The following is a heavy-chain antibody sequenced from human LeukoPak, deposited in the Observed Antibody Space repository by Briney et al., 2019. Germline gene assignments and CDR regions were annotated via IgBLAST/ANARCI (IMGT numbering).Heavy chain of an antibody. V-gene: IGHV4-39*07. CDR2: IYYSGST. Sequence: SETLSLTCTVSGDSIRSSTYYWGWIRQPPGKGLEWTGTIYYSGSTYYNPSLKSRVTISLDTSMKKFSLKLNSVTAADTAVYYCASTERCSTTCPLDYWGQGTLVTVSS. D-gene: IGHD2-2*01. CDR1: GDSIRSSTYY. CDR3: ASTERCSTTCPLDY. J-gene: IGHJ4*02.